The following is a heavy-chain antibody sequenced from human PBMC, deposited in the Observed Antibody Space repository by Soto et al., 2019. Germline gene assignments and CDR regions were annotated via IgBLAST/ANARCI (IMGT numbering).Heavy chain of an antibody. V-gene: IGHV4-31*03. J-gene: IGHJ6*02. D-gene: IGHD3-10*01. Sequence: PSETLSLTCTVSGASVSSGGYYWSWIRQYPGRALEWIGYIYYTGSTYYNPSLKSRVTISVDTSKNHFSLKVNSVTAADTAVYYCERDYKIKAGNGYYYYAMDVWGQGTTVTVSS. CDR1: GASVSSGGYY. CDR2: IYYTGST. CDR3: ERDYKIKAGNGYYYYAMDV.